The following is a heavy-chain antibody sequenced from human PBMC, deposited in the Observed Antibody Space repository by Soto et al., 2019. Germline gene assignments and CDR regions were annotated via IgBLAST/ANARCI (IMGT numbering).Heavy chain of an antibody. D-gene: IGHD3-10*01. V-gene: IGHV1-2*04. CDR3: ARDLIGYGSGSDFDY. CDR1: GYTFTGYY. J-gene: IGHJ4*02. CDR2: INPNSGGT. Sequence: ASVKVSCKASGYTFTGYYMHWVRQAPGQGLEWMGWINPNSGGTNYAQKFQGWVTMTRDTSMSTAYMELSRLRSDDTAVYYCARDLIGYGSGSDFDYWGQGTLVTVSS.